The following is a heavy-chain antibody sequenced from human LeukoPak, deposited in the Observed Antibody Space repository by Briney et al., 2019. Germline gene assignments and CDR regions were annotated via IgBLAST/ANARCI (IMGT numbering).Heavy chain of an antibody. CDR2: IYPGDSDT. CDR1: GYIFTNYW. V-gene: IGHV5-51*01. Sequence: GESLKISCKGSGYIFTNYWIGWVRQMPEKGPEWMGIIYPGDSDTRYSPSFQGQVTISVDKSTNTAYLQWSSLKASDTAMYYCARRAGGFDPWGQGTLVTVSS. CDR3: ARRAGGFDP. J-gene: IGHJ5*02.